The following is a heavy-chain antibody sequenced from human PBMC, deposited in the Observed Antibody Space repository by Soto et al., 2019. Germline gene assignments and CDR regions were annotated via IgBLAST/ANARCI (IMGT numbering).Heavy chain of an antibody. CDR1: GGSISSYY. D-gene: IGHD4-17*01. J-gene: IGHJ4*02. CDR2: IYYSGST. Sequence: SETLSLTCTVSGGSISSYYWSWIRQPPGKGLEWIGYIYYSGSTNYNPSLKSRVTISVDTSKNQFSLKLSSVTAADTAVYYCARGLDLTTVRRFDYWGQGTLVTVSS. V-gene: IGHV4-59*12. CDR3: ARGLDLTTVRRFDY.